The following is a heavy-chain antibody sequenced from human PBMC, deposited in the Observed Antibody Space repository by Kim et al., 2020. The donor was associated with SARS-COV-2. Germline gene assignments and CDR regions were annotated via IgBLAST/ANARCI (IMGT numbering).Heavy chain of an antibody. D-gene: IGHD3-22*01. CDR3: ARLVGDSTHYHSFDY. CDR1: GGSISSTSYY. J-gene: IGHJ4*02. V-gene: IGHV4-39*01. Sequence: SETLSLTCTVSGGSISSTSYYWGWIRQPPGKGLEWIGSIYYSGSTYYNPSLQSRVTISVDTSKNQFSLILSSVTAADTAVYYCARLVGDSTHYHSFDYWGQGTLVTVSS. CDR2: IYYSGST.